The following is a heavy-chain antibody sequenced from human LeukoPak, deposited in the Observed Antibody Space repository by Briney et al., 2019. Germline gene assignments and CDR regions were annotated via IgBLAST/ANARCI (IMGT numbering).Heavy chain of an antibody. D-gene: IGHD6-13*01. CDR2: ITGSSGAI. CDR3: ARDPPSSNYGMDV. Sequence: GGSLRLSCAASGFTFSSYIMNWVRQAPGKGQEWVSSITGSSGAIYYADPVKGRFFISRDNAKNSLYLQMNSLRAEDTAVYYCARDPPSSNYGMDVWGQGTTVTVSS. J-gene: IGHJ6*02. CDR1: GFTFSSYI. V-gene: IGHV3-48*04.